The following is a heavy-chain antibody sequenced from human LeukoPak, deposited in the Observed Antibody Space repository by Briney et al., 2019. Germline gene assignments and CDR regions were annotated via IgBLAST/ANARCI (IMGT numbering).Heavy chain of an antibody. J-gene: IGHJ3*02. CDR2: INPNSGGT. V-gene: IGHV1-2*02. CDR3: ARGLSPMQNAAAYAFDI. CDR1: GYTFTGYY. Sequence: ASVKVSCKASGYTFTGYYMHWVRQAPGQGLEWMGWINPNSGGTNYAQKFQGRVTMTRDTSISTAYMELSRLRSDDTAVYYCARGLSPMQNAAAYAFDIWGQGTMVTVSS. D-gene: IGHD6-13*01.